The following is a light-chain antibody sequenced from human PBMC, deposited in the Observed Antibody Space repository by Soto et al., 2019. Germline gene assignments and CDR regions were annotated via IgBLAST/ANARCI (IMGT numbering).Light chain of an antibody. CDR1: SSNIGAGYD. CDR2: GNS. CDR3: QSYDSSLSGYV. Sequence: QSALPQPPSVSGAPGQGVTISCTGSSSNIGAGYDVHWYQQLPGTAPKLLIYGNSNRPSGVPDRFSGSKSGTSASLAITGLQAEDEADYYCQSYDSSLSGYVFGTGTKVTVL. J-gene: IGLJ1*01. V-gene: IGLV1-40*01.